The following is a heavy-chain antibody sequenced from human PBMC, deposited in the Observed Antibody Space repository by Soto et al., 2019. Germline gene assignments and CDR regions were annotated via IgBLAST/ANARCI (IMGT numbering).Heavy chain of an antibody. CDR3: ARELDPYYGGKSLSLDY. Sequence: ASVKVSWKASGGSFSTYGINWVRLAPGQGLEWMGGIIPKFGTTNYAQKFRGRVTITADESTNTAYMELNYLRSEDTAVYFCARELDPYYGGKSLSLDYWGQGTLVTVSS. D-gene: IGHD4-17*01. CDR1: GGSFSTYG. CDR2: IIPKFGTT. V-gene: IGHV1-69*13. J-gene: IGHJ4*02.